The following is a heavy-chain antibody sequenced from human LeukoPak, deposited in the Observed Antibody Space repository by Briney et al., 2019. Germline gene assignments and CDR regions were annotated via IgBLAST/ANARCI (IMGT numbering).Heavy chain of an antibody. Sequence: PGRFLRLSCAASGFTFDDYAMHWVRQAPGKGLEWVSGISWNSGSIGYADSVKGRFTISRDNAKNSLYLQMNSLRAEDMALYYCAKAGLWSGFDYWGQGTLVTVSS. CDR3: AKAGLWSGFDY. D-gene: IGHD5-18*01. CDR2: ISWNSGSI. J-gene: IGHJ4*02. V-gene: IGHV3-9*03. CDR1: GFTFDDYA.